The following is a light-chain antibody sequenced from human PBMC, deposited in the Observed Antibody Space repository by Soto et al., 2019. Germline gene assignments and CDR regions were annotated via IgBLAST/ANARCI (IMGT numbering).Light chain of an antibody. V-gene: IGKV1-5*03. J-gene: IGKJ1*01. CDR3: QQYNNLWT. CDR2: KTS. CDR1: QSISSW. Sequence: DIQMTQSPSTLSASVGDRVTITCRASQSISSWLAWYQQKPRKAPKLLIYKTSTLESGVPSRFNGSGSATEFTLTISSLQPDDFATYYCQQYNNLWTLGQGTKVDIK.